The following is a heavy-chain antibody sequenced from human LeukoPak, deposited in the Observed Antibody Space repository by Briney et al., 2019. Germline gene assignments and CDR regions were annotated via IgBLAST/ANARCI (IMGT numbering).Heavy chain of an antibody. CDR2: IKQDGSAK. CDR3: ARDSYSSSWSGLFDY. Sequence: PGGSLRLSCAASGFTFSSYWMSWVRQAPGKGLEWVANIKQDGSAKYYVDSVKGRFTISRDNAKNSLHLQMSSLRAEDTAVYYCARDSYSSSWSGLFDYWGQGTLVTVSS. J-gene: IGHJ4*02. CDR1: GFTFSSYW. V-gene: IGHV3-7*01. D-gene: IGHD6-13*01.